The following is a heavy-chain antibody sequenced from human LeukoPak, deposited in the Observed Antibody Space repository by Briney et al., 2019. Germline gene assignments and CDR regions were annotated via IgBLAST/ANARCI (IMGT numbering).Heavy chain of an antibody. Sequence: SETLSLTCTVSGGSISGSYWSWIRQPPGKGLEWIAYMYNSGSTNYNPSLKSRVTISVDTSKNQFSLKLSSVTAADTAVYYCARGQAGAKNIVVVPAASLVWFDPWGQGTLVTVSS. J-gene: IGHJ5*02. CDR3: ARGQAGAKNIVVVPAASLVWFDP. V-gene: IGHV4-59*12. CDR2: MYNSGST. D-gene: IGHD2-2*01. CDR1: GGSISGSY.